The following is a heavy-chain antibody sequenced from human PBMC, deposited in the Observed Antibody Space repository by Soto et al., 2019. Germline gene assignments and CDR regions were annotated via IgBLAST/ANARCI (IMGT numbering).Heavy chain of an antibody. J-gene: IGHJ5*02. CDR3: ARVSPVGYVVVAQLEWLDL. CDR1: GYALTGYV. D-gene: IGHD2-15*01. Sequence: PVKGSCKASGYALTGYVIDWGRKATEKGLEWMGWMNPNSGNKGYAQKFQARVTRTGNTSISTDYVELSSLRSEDTVVYYCARVSPVGYVVVAQLEWLDLWGQGTPVTVSS. CDR2: MNPNSGNK. V-gene: IGHV1-8*01.